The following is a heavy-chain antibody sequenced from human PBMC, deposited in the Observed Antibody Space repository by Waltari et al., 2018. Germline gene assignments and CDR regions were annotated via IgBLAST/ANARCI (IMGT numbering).Heavy chain of an antibody. D-gene: IGHD2-2*01. V-gene: IGHV4-34*01. Sequence: QVQLQQWGAGLLKPSETLSLTCAVYGGSFSGYYWSWIRQPPGKGLEWSGEINHSGSTNYNPSLKKRVTISVDTSKNQFSLKLSSVTAADTAVYYCASTRYCSSTSCPDAFDIWGQGTMVTVSS. CDR2: INHSGST. J-gene: IGHJ3*02. CDR3: ASTRYCSSTSCPDAFDI. CDR1: GGSFSGYY.